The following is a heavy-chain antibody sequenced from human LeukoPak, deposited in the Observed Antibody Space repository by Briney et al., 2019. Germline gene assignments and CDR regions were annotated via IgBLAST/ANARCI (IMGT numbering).Heavy chain of an antibody. Sequence: PGGSLRLSCAASGFTFNKAWMSWVRQAPGKGLEWVGRIKSKTDDGTTDYAAPAKDRFTISRDDLKETLYLQMNSLKTEDTAVYYCTTGYSNYLRYYYYFYMDVWGKGTTVTVSS. V-gene: IGHV3-15*01. J-gene: IGHJ6*03. CDR3: TTGYSNYLRYYYYFYMDV. D-gene: IGHD4-11*01. CDR2: IKSKTDDGTT. CDR1: GFTFNKAW.